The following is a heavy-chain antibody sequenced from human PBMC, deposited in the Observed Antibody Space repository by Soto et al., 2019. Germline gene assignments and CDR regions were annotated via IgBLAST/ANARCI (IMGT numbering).Heavy chain of an antibody. CDR3: AHSRCGGDCLQSYSSLYSYGMDV. J-gene: IGHJ6*02. V-gene: IGHV2-5*02. Sequence: QITLKESGPTLVKPTQTLTLTCTFSGFSLSTGGVGVGWIRQPPGKALEWLALIYWDDDKRYSPSLKSRLTITKDTSNSQVFLTMTNMDPVDTGTYYCAHSRCGGDCLQSYSSLYSYGMDVWGQGTTVTVSS. CDR1: GFSLSTGGVG. CDR2: IYWDDDK. D-gene: IGHD2-21*02.